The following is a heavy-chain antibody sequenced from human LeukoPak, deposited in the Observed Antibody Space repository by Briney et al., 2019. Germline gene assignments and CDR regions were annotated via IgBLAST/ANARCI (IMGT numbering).Heavy chain of an antibody. CDR1: GGSISSYY. V-gene: IGHV4-59*01. J-gene: IGHJ3*02. CDR2: IYYSGST. CDR3: ARDSVAVAGDRAFDI. D-gene: IGHD2-15*01. Sequence: SETLSLTCTVPGGSISSYYWSWIRQPPGKGLEWIGYIYYSGSTNYNPSLKSRVTTSVDSSKNQFSLKLSSVTAADTAVYYCARDSVAVAGDRAFDIWGHGTMVTVSS.